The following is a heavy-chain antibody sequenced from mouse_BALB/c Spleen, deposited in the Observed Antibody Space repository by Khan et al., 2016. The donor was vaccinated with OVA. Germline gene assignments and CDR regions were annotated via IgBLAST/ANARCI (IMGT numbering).Heavy chain of an antibody. CDR3: ARGYYGDPFAY. CDR1: GFTFSDYY. CDR2: ISDGGSYT. V-gene: IGHV5-4*02. J-gene: IGHJ3*01. Sequence: EVELVESGGGLVKPGGSLKLSCAASGFTFSDYYMYWVRQTPEKRLEWLATISDGGSYTYYPDSVKGRFTISRDDAKNNLYLQMNSLRSEDTAMXYCARGYYGDPFAYWGQGTLVTISA. D-gene: IGHD2-13*01.